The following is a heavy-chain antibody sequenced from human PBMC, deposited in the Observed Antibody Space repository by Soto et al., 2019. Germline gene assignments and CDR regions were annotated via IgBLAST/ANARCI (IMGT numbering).Heavy chain of an antibody. J-gene: IGHJ4*02. CDR2: IFHDGTA. CDR3: ARLVYDTRLNYMYFDF. CDR1: GVSISSGNW. V-gene: IGHV4-4*02. D-gene: IGHD3-10*01. Sequence: SETLSLTCAVSGVSISSGNWWTWVRQSPQRGLEYIGEIFHDGTANYYPSFERRVAISVDTSKNQFSLKLTSVTAADTAIYFCARLVYDTRLNYMYFDFWGQGTPVTVSS.